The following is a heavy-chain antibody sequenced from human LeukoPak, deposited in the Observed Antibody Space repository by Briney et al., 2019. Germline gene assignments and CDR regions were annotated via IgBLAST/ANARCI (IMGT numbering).Heavy chain of an antibody. CDR1: GGSISNYY. V-gene: IGHV4-59*12. CDR3: ASNSGSYYELDY. Sequence: SETLSLTCTVSGGSISNYYWSWIRQPPGKGLEWIGCIYYSGSTNYNPSLKSRVTISIDTSKNQFSLKLSSVTAADTAVYYCASNSGSYYELDYWGQGTLVTVSS. J-gene: IGHJ4*02. CDR2: IYYSGST. D-gene: IGHD1-26*01.